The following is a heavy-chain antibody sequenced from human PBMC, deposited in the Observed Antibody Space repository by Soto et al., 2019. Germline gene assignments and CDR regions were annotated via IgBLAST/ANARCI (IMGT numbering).Heavy chain of an antibody. Sequence: PGGSLRLSCTGSGFPFSAYNINWVRQAPGKGLEWVSSITVGSSHIYQPNSMKGRLTISRDDAKNSVYLQIDSLRDEDTALYYCSRSPEVGVRGAYWGQGTLVTVSS. CDR3: SRSPEVGVRGAY. D-gene: IGHD3-16*01. V-gene: IGHV3-21*01. J-gene: IGHJ4*02. CDR1: GFPFSAYN. CDR2: ITVGSSHI.